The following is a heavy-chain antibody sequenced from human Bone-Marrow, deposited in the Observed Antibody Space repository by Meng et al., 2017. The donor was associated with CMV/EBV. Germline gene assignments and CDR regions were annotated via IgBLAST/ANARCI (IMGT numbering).Heavy chain of an antibody. CDR2: INPNSGGT. J-gene: IGHJ4*02. CDR3: AREVSGYSSGWPRRYFDY. Sequence: TFTGYYMHWVRQAPGQGLEWMGWINPNSGGTNYAQKFQGRVTMTRDTSISTAYMELSRLRSDDTAVYYCAREVSGYSSGWPRRYFDYWGQGTLVTVSS. V-gene: IGHV1-2*02. CDR1: TFTGYY. D-gene: IGHD6-19*01.